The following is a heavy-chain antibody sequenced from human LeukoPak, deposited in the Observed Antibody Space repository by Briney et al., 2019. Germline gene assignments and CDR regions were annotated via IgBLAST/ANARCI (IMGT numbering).Heavy chain of an antibody. J-gene: IGHJ4*02. Sequence: ASVKVSCKTSGYTFSDYYIHWIRQAPGQGLEWVGWINPNSGDTDYAQKFQGRVTITADKSTSTAYMELSSLRSEDTAVYYCAREPATVTTLAYFDYWGQGTLVTVSS. CDR3: AREPATVTTLAYFDY. V-gene: IGHV1-2*02. D-gene: IGHD4-17*01. CDR1: GYTFSDYY. CDR2: INPNSGDT.